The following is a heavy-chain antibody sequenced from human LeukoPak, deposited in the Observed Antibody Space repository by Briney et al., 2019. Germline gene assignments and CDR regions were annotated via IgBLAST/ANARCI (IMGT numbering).Heavy chain of an antibody. CDR3: ARSPIVSGSSGYYAFDI. CDR1: GASITNNHYA. V-gene: IGHV4-30-2*01. J-gene: IGHJ3*02. D-gene: IGHD3-22*01. Sequence: TQTLSLTCAVSGASITNNHYAWTWIRQPPGKGLEWIGFIYDSGHTYYNPSLESRVAISLDRSKNQFSLKLSSVTAADTAVYYCARSPIVSGSSGYYAFDIWGQGTMVTVSS. CDR2: IYDSGHT.